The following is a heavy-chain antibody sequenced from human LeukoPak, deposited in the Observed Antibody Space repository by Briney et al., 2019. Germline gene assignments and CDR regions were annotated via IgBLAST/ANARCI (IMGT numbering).Heavy chain of an antibody. CDR1: GFNFKNYW. Sequence: GGSLRLSCAASGFNFKNYWMHWVRQAPGKGLEWVSRIINDGSSTTYADSVKGRFTISRDNARNSLYLQMNSLRADDTAVYYCARDPQQVNHYYYGMDVWGQGTTVIVSS. D-gene: IGHD6-13*01. J-gene: IGHJ6*02. V-gene: IGHV3-74*01. CDR2: IINDGSST. CDR3: ARDPQQVNHYYYGMDV.